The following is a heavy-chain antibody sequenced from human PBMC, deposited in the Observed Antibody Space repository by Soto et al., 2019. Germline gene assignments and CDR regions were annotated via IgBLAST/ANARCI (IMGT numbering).Heavy chain of an antibody. D-gene: IGHD1-7*01. J-gene: IGHJ4*02. CDR2: ISYDGNNK. Sequence: PEESLRLSSAASGFTYSTYTMHWVRQAPGKGQEWVAVISYDGNNKFYADSVKGRFTISRDSTKQTLYLQMNSLRPDDTAMYYCARDGVSSTEYTGNYGTYFDYCGQGSLVTVSS. CDR3: ARDGVSSTEYTGNYGTYFDY. V-gene: IGHV3-30-3*01. CDR1: GFTYSTYT.